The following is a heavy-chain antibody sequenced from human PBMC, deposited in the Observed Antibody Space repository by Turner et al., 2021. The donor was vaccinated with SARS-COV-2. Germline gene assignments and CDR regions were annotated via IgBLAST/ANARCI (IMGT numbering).Heavy chain of an antibody. CDR2: IYYSGST. Sequence: QLQLQESGPGLVKPSETLSLTCSVSGGSISSSTYYWGWIRQPPGKGLEWIGNIYYSGSTYYNPSPKSRVTISVDTSKNQFSPKLSSVTAADTAVYYCARLMDTAMDYYGMDVWGQGTTVTVSS. CDR3: ARLMDTAMDYYGMDV. CDR1: GGSISSSTYY. V-gene: IGHV4-39*01. D-gene: IGHD5-18*01. J-gene: IGHJ6*02.